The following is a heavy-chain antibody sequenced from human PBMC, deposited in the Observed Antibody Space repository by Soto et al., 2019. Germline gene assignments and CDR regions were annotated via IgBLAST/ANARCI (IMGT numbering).Heavy chain of an antibody. CDR1: GGSISSGPYS. J-gene: IGHJ6*02. D-gene: IGHD2-2*01. Sequence: SETLSLTCTVSGGSISSGPYSWGWIRQPPGEGLEWIGTFYYSESTYYNPSLESRVTVSVDTSKNQFSLKVSSVTVADTAVYYCARLGGYCSSTNCXGYYGMDVWGQGTTVT. CDR3: ARLGGYCSSTNCXGYYGMDV. V-gene: IGHV4-39*01. CDR2: FYYSEST.